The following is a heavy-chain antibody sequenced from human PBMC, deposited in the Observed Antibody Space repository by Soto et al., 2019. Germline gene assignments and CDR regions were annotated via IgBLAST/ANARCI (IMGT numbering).Heavy chain of an antibody. D-gene: IGHD3-22*01. V-gene: IGHV5-51*01. CDR2: IYPGDSDT. CDR3: ARQSVWYYYDSSGYTYGMDV. CDR1: GYKVSTWHNFTSYW. J-gene: IGHJ6*02. Sequence: GESLKISCMGSGYKVSTWHNFTSYWIAWVRQMPGEGLEWMGIIYPGDSDTRYSPSFQGQVTISADKSINSVYLQWSSLKASDTATYYCARQSVWYYYDSSGYTYGMDVWGQGTTVTVSS.